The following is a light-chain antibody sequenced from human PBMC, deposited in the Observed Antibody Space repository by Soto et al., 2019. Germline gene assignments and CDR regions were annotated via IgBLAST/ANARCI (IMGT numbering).Light chain of an antibody. CDR3: QQYNSYSWT. CDR2: KAS. J-gene: IGKJ1*01. Sequence: DIQMTQSPSTLSASVGDRVTITCRASQSISSGLDCYQQKPGKAPKLLIYKASSLESGVPSRFSGSGSGTEFTLTISSLQPDDVATYYCQQYNSYSWTFGQGTKVEIK. CDR1: QSISSG. V-gene: IGKV1-5*03.